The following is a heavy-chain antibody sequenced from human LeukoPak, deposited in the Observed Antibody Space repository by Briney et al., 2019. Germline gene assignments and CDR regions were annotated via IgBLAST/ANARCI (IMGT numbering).Heavy chain of an antibody. J-gene: IGHJ6*03. CDR3: ARENQLLTNYYYYMDV. D-gene: IGHD2-2*01. CDR2: IIPILGIA. Sequence: ASVKVSCKASGGTFSSYAISWVRQAPGQGLEWMGRIIPILGIANYAQKFQGRVTITADKSTSTAYMELSSLRSEDTAVYYCARENQLLTNYYYYMDVWGKGTTVTVSS. CDR1: GGTFSSYA. V-gene: IGHV1-69*04.